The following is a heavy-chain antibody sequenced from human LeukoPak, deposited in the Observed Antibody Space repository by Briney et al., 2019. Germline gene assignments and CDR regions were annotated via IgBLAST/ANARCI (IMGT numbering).Heavy chain of an antibody. CDR1: GFTFNDYA. CDR2: ITWDGGST. CDR3: AKGPPGYSAYDY. V-gene: IGHV3-43D*03. D-gene: IGHD5-12*01. Sequence: PGGSLRLSCAASGFTFNDYAIHWVRQAPGKGLEWVSLITWDGGSTYYADSVKGRFTISRDNSKNSLYLQMNSLRAEDTALYYCAKGPPGYSAYDYWGQGTLVTVSS. J-gene: IGHJ4*02.